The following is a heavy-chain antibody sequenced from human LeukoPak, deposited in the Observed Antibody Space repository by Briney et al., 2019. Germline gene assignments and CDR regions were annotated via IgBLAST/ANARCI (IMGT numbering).Heavy chain of an antibody. Sequence: GRSLRLSCAASGFSFSNYGMHWVRQAPGKGLEWVAVMSYDGSYAYYADSVKGRFTLSRDNPKNTLYLHMNSLRAEDTAVYYCVKDRDRVVRPGAITDSGSFDYWGQGTLVTVSS. CDR3: VKDRDRVVRPGAITDSGSFDY. CDR1: GFSFSNYG. J-gene: IGHJ4*02. CDR2: MSYDGSYA. D-gene: IGHD1-14*01. V-gene: IGHV3-30*18.